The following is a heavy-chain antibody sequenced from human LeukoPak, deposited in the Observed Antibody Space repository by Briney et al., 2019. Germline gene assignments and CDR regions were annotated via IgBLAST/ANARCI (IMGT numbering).Heavy chain of an antibody. CDR3: ARGGYYGSGNDFRFDP. V-gene: IGHV4-4*07. D-gene: IGHD3-10*01. J-gene: IGHJ5*02. CDR1: GDSISSYY. Sequence: ESSETLSLTCTVSGDSISSYYWSWIRQPAGKGLEWIGRIYTSGSTNYKPSLKSRVTISVDTSKNQFSLKLNSVTAADTAVYYCARGGYYGSGNDFRFDPWGQGTLVTVSS. CDR2: IYTSGST.